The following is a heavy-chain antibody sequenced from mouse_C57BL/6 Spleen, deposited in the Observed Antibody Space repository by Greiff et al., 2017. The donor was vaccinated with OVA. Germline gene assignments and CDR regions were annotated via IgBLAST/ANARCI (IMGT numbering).Heavy chain of an antibody. V-gene: IGHV1-53*01. J-gene: IGHJ3*01. CDR1: GYTFTSYW. CDR2: INPSNGGT. D-gene: IGHD3-2*02. CDR3: ARETAQATSFAY. Sequence: VQLQQPGTELVKPGASVKLSCQASGYTFTSYWMHWVKQRPGQGLEWIGNINPSNGGTNYNEKFKSKATLTVDKSSSIAYMQLSSLTSEDSAVYYCARETAQATSFAYWGKGTLVTVSA.